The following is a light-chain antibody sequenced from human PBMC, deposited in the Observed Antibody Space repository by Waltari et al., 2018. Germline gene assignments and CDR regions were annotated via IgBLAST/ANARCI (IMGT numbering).Light chain of an antibody. CDR3: QQYNNWPPVWT. J-gene: IGKJ1*01. CDR2: GAS. CDR1: QSVSSN. V-gene: IGKV3-15*01. Sequence: EIVMTQSPXTLSVSPGXRATLSCRASQSVSSNLAWYQQKPGQAPRLLIYGASTRATGIPARFSGSGSGTXFTLTISSLXSEDFAVXYCQQYNNWPPVWTXXXGTKVEIK.